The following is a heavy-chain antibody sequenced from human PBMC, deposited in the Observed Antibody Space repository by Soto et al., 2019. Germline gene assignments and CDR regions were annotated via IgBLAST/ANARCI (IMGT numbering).Heavy chain of an antibody. V-gene: IGHV3-23*01. CDR2: ISGSGGST. CDR1: GFTFSSYA. CDR3: AKGDYYDSSGYYYVSSYFDY. J-gene: IGHJ4*02. D-gene: IGHD3-22*01. Sequence: SLRLSCAASGFTFSSYAMSWVRQAPGKGLEWVSAISGSGGSTYYADSVKGRFTISRDNSKNTLYLQMNSLRAEDTAVYYCAKGDYYDSSGYYYVSSYFDYWGQGTLVTVSS.